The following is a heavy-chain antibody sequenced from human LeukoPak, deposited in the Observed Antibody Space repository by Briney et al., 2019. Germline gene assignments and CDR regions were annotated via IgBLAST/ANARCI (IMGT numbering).Heavy chain of an antibody. CDR2: ISGSGGST. CDR1: GFTFSSYA. D-gene: IGHD2-8*02. CDR3: AKTSSAGEAWSKGGY. Sequence: GGSLRLSCAASGFTFSSYAMSWVRQAPGKGLEWVSAISGSGGSTYYADSVKGRFTISRDNSKNTLYLQMNSLRAEDTAVYYCAKTSSAGEAWSKGGYWGQGTLVTVSS. J-gene: IGHJ4*02. V-gene: IGHV3-23*01.